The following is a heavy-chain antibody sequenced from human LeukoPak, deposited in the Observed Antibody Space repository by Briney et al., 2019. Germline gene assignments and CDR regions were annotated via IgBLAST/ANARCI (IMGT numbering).Heavy chain of an antibody. Sequence: SETLSLTCTVSGVSISSYYWSWLRRPSGKGLEWIGYIYSSGSTKYNPSLKSRVTISVDTSKNQFSLKLSSVTAADTAVYYCARGGGYGSPLGFWGQGTLVTVSS. J-gene: IGHJ4*02. CDR3: ARGGGYGSPLGF. D-gene: IGHD5-18*01. CDR2: IYSSGST. V-gene: IGHV4-4*09. CDR1: GVSISSYY.